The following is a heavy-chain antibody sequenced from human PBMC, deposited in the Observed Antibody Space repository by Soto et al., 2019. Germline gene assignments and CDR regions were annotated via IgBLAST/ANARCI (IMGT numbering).Heavy chain of an antibody. CDR2: ISYDGSNK. Sequence: QVQLVESGGGVVQPGRSLRLSCAASGFTFSSYAMHWVRQAPGKGLEWVAVISYDGSNKYYADSVKGRFTISRDNSKNTLYLQMNSLRAADTAVYYCAIGSMYTALRALFDYWGQGTLVTVSS. CDR1: GFTFSSYA. V-gene: IGHV3-30-3*01. CDR3: AIGSMYTALRALFDY. J-gene: IGHJ4*02. D-gene: IGHD2-21*02.